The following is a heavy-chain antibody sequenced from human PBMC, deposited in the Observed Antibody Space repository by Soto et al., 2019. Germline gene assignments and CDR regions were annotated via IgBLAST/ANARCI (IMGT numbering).Heavy chain of an antibody. Sequence: SGPTLVNPTQTLTLTCSFSGFSLSTSGMSVSWIRQPPGKALEWLALIDWDGDEHYTTSLKTRLTISKDTSKNQVVLTLTNMDPVGTATYFCARSGFNSSWYSYYFDYWGQGALVTVYS. CDR1: GFSLSTSGMS. V-gene: IGHV2-70*01. D-gene: IGHD6-13*01. J-gene: IGHJ4*01. CDR3: ARSGFNSSWYSYYFDY. CDR2: IDWDGDE.